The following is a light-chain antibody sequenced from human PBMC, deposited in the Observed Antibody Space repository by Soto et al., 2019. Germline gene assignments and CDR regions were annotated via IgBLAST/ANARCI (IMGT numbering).Light chain of an antibody. V-gene: IGKV3-11*01. CDR3: QQRTTWPSST. CDR1: QSVRTY. Sequence: EGVLTQSPAALSLSPGERATLSCRASQSVRTYLAWYQQKPGQVPRLLIHDASSRATGIPARFSGSGSGTDFTLTISSLEPEDFAVYYCQQRTTWPSSTFGQGTRLEIK. CDR2: DAS. J-gene: IGKJ5*01.